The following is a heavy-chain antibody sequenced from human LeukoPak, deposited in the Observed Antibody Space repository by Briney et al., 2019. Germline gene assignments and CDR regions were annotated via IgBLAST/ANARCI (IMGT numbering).Heavy chain of an antibody. CDR3: ARRRRYCSGGSCYDAFDI. CDR1: GGSISSSSYY. D-gene: IGHD2-15*01. J-gene: IGHJ3*02. Sequence: SETLSLTCTVSGGSISSSSYYWGWIRQPPGKGLEWIVSIYYSGSTYYNPSLKSRVTISVDTSKNQFSLKLSSVTAADTAVYYCARRRRYCSGGSCYDAFDIWGQGTMVTVSS. V-gene: IGHV4-39*01. CDR2: IYYSGST.